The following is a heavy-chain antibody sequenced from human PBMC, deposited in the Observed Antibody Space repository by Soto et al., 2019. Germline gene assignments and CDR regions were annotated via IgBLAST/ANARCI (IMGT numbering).Heavy chain of an antibody. CDR2: ISTSGTT. D-gene: IGHD3-9*01. Sequence: SETLSLTCTVSGASISRYFWTWIRQPAGKGLDWIGRISTSGTTNYNPSLKSRVTMSVDTSKNHFSLNLSSVTAADTAVYCCGREAAPDWLFDTWRQGTLVIFSS. V-gene: IGHV4-4*07. CDR1: GASISRYF. J-gene: IGHJ5*02. CDR3: GREAAPDWLFDT.